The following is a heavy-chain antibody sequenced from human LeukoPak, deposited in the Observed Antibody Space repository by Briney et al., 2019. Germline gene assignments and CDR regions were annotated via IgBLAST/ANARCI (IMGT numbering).Heavy chain of an antibody. CDR1: GDSVSSNSAA. D-gene: IGHD3-22*01. V-gene: IGHV6-1*01. CDR3: ARDYYDSSGYYRYYYHGMDV. CDR2: TYYRSKWYN. J-gene: IGHJ6*02. Sequence: SQTLSLTCAISGDSVSSNSAAWNWIRQSPSRGLEWLGRTYYRSKWYNDYAVSVKSRITINPDTSKNQFSLQLNSVTPEDTAVYYCARDYYDSSGYYRYYYHGMDVWGQGTTVTVSS.